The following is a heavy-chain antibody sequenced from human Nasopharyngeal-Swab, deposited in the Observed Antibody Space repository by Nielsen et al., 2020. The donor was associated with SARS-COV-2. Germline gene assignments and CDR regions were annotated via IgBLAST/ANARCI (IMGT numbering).Heavy chain of an antibody. CDR3: ARARDGYNLAY. CDR2: INSDGSST. D-gene: IGHD5-24*01. V-gene: IGHV3-74*01. J-gene: IGHJ4*02. Sequence: WILQPPEKGLVWVSRINSDGSSTTYADSVKGRFTISRDNAKNTLYLQMNSLRAEDTAVYYCARARDGYNLAYWGQGTLVTVSS.